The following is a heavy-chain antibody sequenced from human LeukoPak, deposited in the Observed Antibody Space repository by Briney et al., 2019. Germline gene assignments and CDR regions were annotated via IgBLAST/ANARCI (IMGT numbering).Heavy chain of an antibody. CDR3: AKDQDLTMVRGIPAPHYFDY. Sequence: GGSLRLSCAASAFTFSSYAMSWVRQAPGKGLEWVSVISGSGGSTYYADSVKGRFTISRDNSKDTLYLQMNSLRAEDTAVYYCAKDQDLTMVRGIPAPHYFDYWGQGSLVTVSS. V-gene: IGHV3-23*01. D-gene: IGHD3-10*01. CDR2: ISGSGGST. J-gene: IGHJ4*02. CDR1: AFTFSSYA.